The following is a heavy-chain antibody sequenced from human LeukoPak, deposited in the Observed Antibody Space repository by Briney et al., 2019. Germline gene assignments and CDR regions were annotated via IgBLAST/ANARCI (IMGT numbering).Heavy chain of an antibody. CDR3: ARLLGPNRALDY. CDR2: IYPGDSDDT. Sequence: GESLRISCKGSGYSFTSYWIGWLRRMPGKGLDWMGIIYPGDSDDTTYSPSFQGQVTFSADNSISTAYLQWSSLQASDTAIYYCARLLGPNRALDYWGQGTLVTVSS. CDR1: GYSFTSYW. V-gene: IGHV5-51*01. J-gene: IGHJ4*02.